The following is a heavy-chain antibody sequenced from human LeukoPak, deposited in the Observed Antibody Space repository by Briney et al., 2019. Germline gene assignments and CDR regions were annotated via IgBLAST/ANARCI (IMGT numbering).Heavy chain of an antibody. CDR3: AKEGGGSRYEINIVGANPFDY. CDR1: GFTFSSYA. Sequence: QPGGSLRLSCAASGFTFSSYAMSWVRQVPGKGLEWVSAISGSGGSTYYADSVKGRFTISRDNSKNTLYLQMNSLRAEDTAVYYCAKEGGGSRYEINIVGANPFDYWGQGTLVTVSS. V-gene: IGHV3-23*01. D-gene: IGHD1-26*01. J-gene: IGHJ4*02. CDR2: ISGSGGST.